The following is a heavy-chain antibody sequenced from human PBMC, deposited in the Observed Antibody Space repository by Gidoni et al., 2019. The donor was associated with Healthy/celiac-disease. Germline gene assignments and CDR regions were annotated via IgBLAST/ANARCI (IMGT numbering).Heavy chain of an antibody. D-gene: IGHD3-9*01. Sequence: QVQLQQWGAGLLKPSETLSLTCAVYGGSFSGYYWSWIRQPPGKGLEWIGEINHSGITNYNPSLKSRVTISVDTSKNQFSLKLSSVTAADTAVYYCASGRTYYDILTGYWNGMDVWGQGTTVTVSS. CDR2: INHSGIT. J-gene: IGHJ6*02. CDR1: GGSFSGYY. CDR3: ASGRTYYDILTGYWNGMDV. V-gene: IGHV4-34*01.